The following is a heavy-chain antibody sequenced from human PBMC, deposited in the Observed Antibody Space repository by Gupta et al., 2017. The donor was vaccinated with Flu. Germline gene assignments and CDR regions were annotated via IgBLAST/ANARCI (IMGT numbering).Heavy chain of an antibody. CDR1: GGSSSSSSYY. CDR2: IYYSGST. CDR3: ARHATYYDLWSGYSVGNWFDP. J-gene: IGHJ5*02. D-gene: IGHD3-3*01. Sequence: QLQLQESGPGLVKPSETLSLPCTVSGGSSSSSSYYWGWILQPPGKGLEWIGSIYYSGSTYYNPSLKSRVTISVDTSKNQFSLKLSSVTAADTAVYYCARHATYYDLWSGYSVGNWFDPWGQGTLVTVSS. V-gene: IGHV4-39*01.